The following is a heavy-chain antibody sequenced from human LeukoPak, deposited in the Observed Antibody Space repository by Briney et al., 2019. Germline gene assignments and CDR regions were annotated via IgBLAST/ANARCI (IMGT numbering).Heavy chain of an antibody. D-gene: IGHD3-3*01. CDR2: IYPGDSDT. J-gene: IGHJ4*02. V-gene: IGHV5-51*01. Sequence: GESLKISCKGSGYSFSNYYIAWVRQMPGKGLEWIGIIYPGDSDTTYSPSFQGQVTMSADKSISAAYLQWSSLKASDTAMYYCARGSIYHDYWGQGTLVTVSS. CDR1: GYSFSNYY. CDR3: ARGSIYHDY.